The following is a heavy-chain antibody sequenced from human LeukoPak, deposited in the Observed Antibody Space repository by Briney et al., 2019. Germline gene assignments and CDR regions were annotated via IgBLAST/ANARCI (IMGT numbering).Heavy chain of an antibody. Sequence: GGSLRLSCAASGFTFSSYAMSWVRQAPGKGLEWVSAISGSGGSTYYADSVKGRFSISRDNSKNTLYLQMNSLRAEDTAVYYCAKVVNWNHRAYFDYWGQGTLVTVSS. D-gene: IGHD1-1*01. CDR3: AKVVNWNHRAYFDY. J-gene: IGHJ4*02. CDR1: GFTFSSYA. V-gene: IGHV3-23*01. CDR2: ISGSGGST.